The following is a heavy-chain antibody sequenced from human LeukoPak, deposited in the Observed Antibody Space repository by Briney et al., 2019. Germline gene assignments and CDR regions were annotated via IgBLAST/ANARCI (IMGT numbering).Heavy chain of an antibody. Sequence: GGSLRLSCAASGFTFDDYAMHWVRHAPGKGLEWGSGISWNSGSIGYADSVKGRFTISRDNAKNSLYLQMNSLRAEDTALYYCAKDIMYSGSYNNFDYWGQGTLVTVSS. CDR3: AKDIMYSGSYNNFDY. J-gene: IGHJ4*02. V-gene: IGHV3-9*01. CDR1: GFTFDDYA. D-gene: IGHD1-26*01. CDR2: ISWNSGSI.